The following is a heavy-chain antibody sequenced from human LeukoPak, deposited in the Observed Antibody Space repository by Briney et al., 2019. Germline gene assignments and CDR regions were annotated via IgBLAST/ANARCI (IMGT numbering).Heavy chain of an antibody. V-gene: IGHV3-33*01. J-gene: IGHJ3*02. CDR2: IWYDGSNK. Sequence: GRSLRLSCAASGFTFSSYGMHWVRQAPGKGLEWVAVIWYDGSNKYYADSVKGRFTISRDSSKNTLYLQMNSLRAEDTAVYYCARDTYDSSGYGAFDIWGQGTMVTVSS. CDR3: ARDTYDSSGYGAFDI. CDR1: GFTFSSYG. D-gene: IGHD3-22*01.